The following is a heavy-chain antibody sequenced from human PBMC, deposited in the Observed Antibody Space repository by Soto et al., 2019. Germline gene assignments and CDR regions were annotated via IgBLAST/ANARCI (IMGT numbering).Heavy chain of an antibody. Sequence: GGSLRLSCAASGFTFSSYEMNWVRQAPGKGLEWVSYISSSGVTTYYAESLKGRFTISRDNAKNSVYLQVNSLRVEDTAVYYCARDRHSSSSDGMDVWSQGTTVTVSS. J-gene: IGHJ6*02. D-gene: IGHD6-6*01. CDR3: ARDRHSSSSDGMDV. CDR2: ISSSGVTT. V-gene: IGHV3-48*03. CDR1: GFTFSSYE.